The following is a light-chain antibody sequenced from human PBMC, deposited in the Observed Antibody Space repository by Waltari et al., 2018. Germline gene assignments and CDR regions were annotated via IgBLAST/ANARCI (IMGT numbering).Light chain of an antibody. CDR3: SSYAGSNNSYV. CDR2: EVS. V-gene: IGLV2-8*01. CDR1: SSDVGGYNY. Sequence: QSALTQPPSASGSPGPSVTISCTGTSSDVGGYNYVSWYQQHPGKAPKLMSYEVSKRPSGVPDRFSGSKSGNTASLTVSGLQTEDEADYYCSSYAGSNNSYVFGTGTKVTVL. J-gene: IGLJ1*01.